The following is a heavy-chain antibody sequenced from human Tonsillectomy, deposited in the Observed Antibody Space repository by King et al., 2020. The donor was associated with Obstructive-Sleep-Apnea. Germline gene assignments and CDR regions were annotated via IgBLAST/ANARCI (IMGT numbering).Heavy chain of an antibody. J-gene: IGHJ3*02. CDR3: AREDHESSLI. Sequence: LVSSWLCLVQPGGSLRLSCAASGFTLSSYSMNWVRQAPGKGLEWVSYMSSSSSTIYYADSVKGRFTISRDNAKNSLYLQMNSLRAEDTAVYYCAREDHESSLIWGQGTMVTVSS. V-gene: IGHV3-48*04. CDR1: GFTLSSYS. D-gene: IGHD6-6*01. CDR2: MSSSSSTI.